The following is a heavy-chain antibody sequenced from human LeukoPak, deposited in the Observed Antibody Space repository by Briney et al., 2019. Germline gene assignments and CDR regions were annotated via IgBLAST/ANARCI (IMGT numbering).Heavy chain of an antibody. J-gene: IGHJ4*02. V-gene: IGHV3-11*04. CDR3: ERILYISGWSIDY. D-gene: IGHD6-19*01. CDR1: GFTFSEYY. Sequence: GSLRLSCVASGFTFSEYYMSWIRQAPGKGLEWVSYISSRGTSIYYADSVKGRFTISRDNAKNSLNLQMNSLRAEDTAVYYCERILYISGWSIDYWGQGALVTVSS. CDR2: ISSRGTSI.